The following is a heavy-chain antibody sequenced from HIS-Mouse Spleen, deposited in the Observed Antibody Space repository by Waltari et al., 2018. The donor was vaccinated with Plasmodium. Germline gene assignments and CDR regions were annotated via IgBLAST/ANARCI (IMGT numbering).Heavy chain of an antibody. CDR2: ISSSSSYI. J-gene: IGHJ4*02. CDR3: ARESSSSWYFDY. V-gene: IGHV3-21*01. CDR1: GLTFSSYS. D-gene: IGHD6-13*01. Sequence: EVQLVESGGGLVKPGGSLRLSCAASGLTFSSYSMNWVRQAPGQGLEWVSSISSSSSYIYYADSVKGRFTSSRDNAKNSLYLQMNSLRAEDTAVYYCARESSSSWYFDYWGQGTLVTVSS.